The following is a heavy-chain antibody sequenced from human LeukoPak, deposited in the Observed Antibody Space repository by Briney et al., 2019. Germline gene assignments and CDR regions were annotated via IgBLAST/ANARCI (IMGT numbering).Heavy chain of an antibody. CDR3: AREQLVRLYNWNDAYYYYYYMDV. Sequence: GGSLRLSCAASGFTFSDYYMSWIRQAPGKGLEWVSYISSSGSTIYYADSVKGRFTISRDNAKNSLYLQMNSLRAEDTAVYYCAREQLVRLYNWNDAYYYYYYMDVWGKGTTVTISS. CDR2: ISSSGSTI. CDR1: GFTFSDYY. D-gene: IGHD1-20*01. J-gene: IGHJ6*03. V-gene: IGHV3-11*04.